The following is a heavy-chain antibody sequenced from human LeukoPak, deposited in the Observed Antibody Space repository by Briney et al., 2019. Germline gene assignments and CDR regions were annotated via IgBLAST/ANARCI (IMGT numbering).Heavy chain of an antibody. CDR3: ARDSGSLYGDYVDWFDP. J-gene: IGHJ5*02. CDR2: IYSSGST. CDR1: GVSISSSSYY. D-gene: IGHD4-17*01. V-gene: IGHV4-39*02. Sequence: PSETLSLTCNVSGVSISSSSYYWGWIRQPPGKGLEWIGSIYSSGSTYYNSSLKSRVTISIDTSKNQVSLKMSSVTAADTAVYYCARDSGSLYGDYVDWFDPWGQGTLVTVSS.